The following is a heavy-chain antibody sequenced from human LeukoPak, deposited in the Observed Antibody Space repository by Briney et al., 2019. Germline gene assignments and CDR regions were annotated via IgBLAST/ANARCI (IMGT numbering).Heavy chain of an antibody. CDR3: AREREGIAVAGTFFDI. J-gene: IGHJ3*02. V-gene: IGHV1-69*06. CDR1: GYTFTSYG. Sequence: ASVKVSFKASGYTFTSYGISWVRQAPGQGLERMGGSIPIFGTANYAQKFQGRVTITADKSTSTAYMELSSLRSEDTAVYYCAREREGIAVAGTFFDIWGQGTMVTVSS. CDR2: SIPIFGTA. D-gene: IGHD6-19*01.